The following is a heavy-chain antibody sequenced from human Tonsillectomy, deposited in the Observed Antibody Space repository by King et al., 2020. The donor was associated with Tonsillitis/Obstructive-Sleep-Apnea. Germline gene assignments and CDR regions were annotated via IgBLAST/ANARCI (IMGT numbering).Heavy chain of an antibody. CDR1: GFTFSSYS. V-gene: IGHV3-21*01. D-gene: IGHD3-3*01. CDR3: ARELVYYDFWSGYFCY. CDR2: ISSSSSYI. J-gene: IGHJ4*02. Sequence: QLVQSGGGLVKPGGSLRLSCAASGFTFSSYSMNWVRQAPGKGLEWVSSISSSSSYIYYANSVKGRFTISRDNAKNSLYLQMNSLRAEDTAVYYCARELVYYDFWSGYFCYWGQGSLVTVS.